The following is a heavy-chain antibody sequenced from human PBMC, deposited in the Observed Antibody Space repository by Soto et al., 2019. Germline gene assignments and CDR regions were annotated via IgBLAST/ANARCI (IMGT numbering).Heavy chain of an antibody. V-gene: IGHV4-30-4*01. J-gene: IGHJ6*02. Sequence: QVQLQESGPGLVKSSQSLSLTCTVSGDSINGRGYYWSWIRQPPGKGLEWIGYISYSGNTNYNASLKSRPTFSLDTSKNQFSLQLASVTAADTAIYYCVRDTMWASGRWNYYKMDVWGQGTTVTVSS. D-gene: IGHD4-17*01. CDR3: VRDTMWASGRWNYYKMDV. CDR2: ISYSGNT. CDR1: GDSINGRGYY.